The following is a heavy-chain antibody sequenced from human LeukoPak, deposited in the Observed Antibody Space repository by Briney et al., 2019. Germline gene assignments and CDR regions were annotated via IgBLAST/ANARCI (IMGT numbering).Heavy chain of an antibody. D-gene: IGHD2-15*01. CDR1: GYRFSDYY. CDR3: ARGYCSGGSCYHFES. Sequence: ASVKVSCKTSGYRFSDYYMHWVRQAPGQGLEWMGWVNSNSGGTHYAQKFEGRVTMTRDTSISTAYMELSRLKSDDTAVYYCARGYCSGGSCYHFESWGQGTLVTVSS. J-gene: IGHJ4*02. CDR2: VNSNSGGT. V-gene: IGHV1-2*02.